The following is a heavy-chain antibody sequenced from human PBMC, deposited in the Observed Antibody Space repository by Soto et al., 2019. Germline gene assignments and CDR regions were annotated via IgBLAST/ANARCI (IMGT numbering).Heavy chain of an antibody. CDR2: FDPEDGET. CDR3: ATSRYCSSTSCYLPYGNWFDP. Sequence: ASVKVSGKVSGYTLTEVSMHWVRQAPGKGLEWIGGFDPEDGETIYAQKFQGRVTMTEDTSTDNAYMELSSLRSEDTAVYYCATSRYCSSTSCYLPYGNWFDPGGQGTLVSVSS. V-gene: IGHV1-24*01. D-gene: IGHD2-2*01. J-gene: IGHJ5*02. CDR1: GYTLTEVS.